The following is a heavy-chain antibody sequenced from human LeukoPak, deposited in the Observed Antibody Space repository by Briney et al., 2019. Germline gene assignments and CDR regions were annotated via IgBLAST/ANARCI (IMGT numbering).Heavy chain of an antibody. V-gene: IGHV1-46*01. CDR2: INPSGGST. CDR1: GYTFTSYY. Sequence: ASVKVSCKASGYTFTSYYMHWVRQAPGQGLEWMGIINPSGGSTSYAQKFQGRVTMTRDMSTSTVYMELSSLRSEDTAVYYCARGLIHYYDSSGYYFGAFDIWGKGTMVTVSS. J-gene: IGHJ3*02. D-gene: IGHD3-22*01. CDR3: ARGLIHYYDSSGYYFGAFDI.